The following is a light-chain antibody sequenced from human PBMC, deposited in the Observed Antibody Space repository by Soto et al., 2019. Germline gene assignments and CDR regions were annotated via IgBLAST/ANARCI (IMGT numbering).Light chain of an antibody. V-gene: IGKV3-20*01. CDR1: QSVSSSY. CDR3: QQYGSSPPT. J-gene: IGKJ3*01. Sequence: EIVLTQSPGTLSLSPGERATLSCRASQSVSSSYLAWYQQKPGQAPRLLIYGASSRATGIPDRFSGSGSGTDFTLTISRLEPEDFAVYYCQQYGSSPPTFGPGTKLDLK. CDR2: GAS.